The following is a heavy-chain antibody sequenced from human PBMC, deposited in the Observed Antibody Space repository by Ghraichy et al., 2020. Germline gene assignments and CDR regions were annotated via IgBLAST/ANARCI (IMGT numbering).Heavy chain of an antibody. CDR1: GFSVSTHY. CDR2: IYYSGGRT. V-gene: IGHV3-66*01. Sequence: SCAASGFSVSTHYMSWVRQAPGKGLEYVSVIYYSGGRTFYADSVKGRFTISRDHSKNTLFLQMNSLRAEDTAVYYCARVPGITGTTSQENYGMDVWGQGTTVTVSS. CDR3: ARVPGITGTTSQENYGMDV. J-gene: IGHJ6*02. D-gene: IGHD1-7*01.